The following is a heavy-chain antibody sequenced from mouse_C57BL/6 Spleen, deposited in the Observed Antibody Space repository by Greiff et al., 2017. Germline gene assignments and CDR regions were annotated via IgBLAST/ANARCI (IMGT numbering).Heavy chain of an antibody. CDR3: ANRQLKYYLDY. D-gene: IGHD3-2*02. CDR1: GYTFTSYG. V-gene: IGHV1-81*01. J-gene: IGHJ2*01. CDR2: IYPSSGNT. Sequence: QVQLQQSGAELARPGASVKLSCKASGYTFTSYGISWVKQRTGQGLEWIGEIYPSSGNTYYNEKFKGKAPLTADKSSSTAYMELRSLTSEDSAVYVCANRQLKYYLDYWGQGTTLTVSS.